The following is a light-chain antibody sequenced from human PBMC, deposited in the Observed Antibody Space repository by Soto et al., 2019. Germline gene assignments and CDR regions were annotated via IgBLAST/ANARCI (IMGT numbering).Light chain of an antibody. CDR2: DNS. CDR1: NIATKR. Sequence: SYELTQPPSVSVAPGQTATITWGGNNIATKRVHWYQQRPGQAPVLVVYDNSDRPSGFPERFSGSNSGSTATLTVSRVEAGDEADYYCQVWDTMTDHPVFGGGTQLTVL. V-gene: IGLV3-21*02. CDR3: QVWDTMTDHPV. J-gene: IGLJ7*01.